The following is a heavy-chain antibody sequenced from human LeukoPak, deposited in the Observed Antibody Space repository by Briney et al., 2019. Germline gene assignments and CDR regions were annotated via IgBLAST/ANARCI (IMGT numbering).Heavy chain of an antibody. D-gene: IGHD2-15*01. Sequence: GGSLRLSCAASGFTFSSYWMHWVRQAPGKGLVWVSRINSDGSSTSYADSVKGRFTISRDNAKNTLYLQMNSLRAEDAAVYYCAKVGCTGGSCYQYDAFDIWGQGTKVTVSS. J-gene: IGHJ3*02. CDR2: INSDGSST. V-gene: IGHV3-74*01. CDR1: GFTFSSYW. CDR3: AKVGCTGGSCYQYDAFDI.